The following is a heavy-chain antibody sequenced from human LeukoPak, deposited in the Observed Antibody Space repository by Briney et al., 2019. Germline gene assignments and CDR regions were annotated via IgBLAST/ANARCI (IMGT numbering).Heavy chain of an antibody. CDR3: ARAYYYDSSGYYSPLFLGGY. CDR2: INPNSGGT. V-gene: IGHV1-2*06. J-gene: IGHJ4*02. CDR1: GYTFTGYY. Sequence: ASVTVSCKASGYTFTGYYRHWVRQAPGQGLEWMGRINPNSGGTNYGQKFQGRVTMTRDTSISTAYMELSRLRSDDTAVYYCARAYYYDSSGYYSPLFLGGYWGQGTLVTVSS. D-gene: IGHD3-22*01.